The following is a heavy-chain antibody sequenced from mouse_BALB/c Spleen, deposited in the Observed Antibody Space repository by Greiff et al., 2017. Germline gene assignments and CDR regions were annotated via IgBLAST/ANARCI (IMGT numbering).Heavy chain of an antibody. J-gene: IGHJ4*01. CDR3: ARGGPHDYGYGYYAMDY. Sequence: EVQVVESGGGLVKPGGSLKLSCAASGFTFSDYYMYWVRQTPEKRLEWVATISDGGSYTYYPDSVKGRFTISRDNAKNNLYLQMSSLKSEDTAMYYCARGGPHDYGYGYYAMDYWGQGTSVTVSS. V-gene: IGHV5-4*02. CDR1: GFTFSDYY. CDR2: ISDGGSYT. D-gene: IGHD1-2*01.